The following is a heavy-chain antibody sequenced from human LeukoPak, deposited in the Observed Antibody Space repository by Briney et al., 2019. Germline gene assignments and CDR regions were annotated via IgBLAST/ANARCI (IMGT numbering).Heavy chain of an antibody. CDR1: GFTVITND. CDR3: ARGGDPVAANPLAY. CDR2: LYSDGNT. J-gene: IGHJ4*02. D-gene: IGHD6-19*01. Sequence: PGGSLRLSCAASGFTVITNDMTWVRQAPGKGLEWVSVLYSDGNTKYADSVQGRFTISRDNSKNTLYLEMNSLSPDDTAVYYCARGGDPVAANPLAYWGQGTLVTAS. V-gene: IGHV3-53*01.